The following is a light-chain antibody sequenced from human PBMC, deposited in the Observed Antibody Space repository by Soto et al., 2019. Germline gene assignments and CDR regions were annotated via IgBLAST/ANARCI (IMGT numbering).Light chain of an antibody. CDR1: QSVSSNF. J-gene: IGKJ5*01. CDR2: GAS. V-gene: IGKV3-20*01. CDR3: QQYGSSPIT. Sequence: EIVLTQSPGTLSLSPGERATLSCRASQSVSSNFLAWYQEKPGQAPRLLIYGASSRATGIPDRFSGSGSGTDFTLTISTLEPEDFAVYYCQQYGSSPITVGQGTRREIK.